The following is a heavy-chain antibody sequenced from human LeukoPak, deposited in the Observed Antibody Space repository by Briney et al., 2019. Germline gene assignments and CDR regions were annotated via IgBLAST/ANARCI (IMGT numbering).Heavy chain of an antibody. D-gene: IGHD3-22*01. CDR1: GFTFSNFG. CDR2: ISYDGSTK. CDR3: ATPPTAYTSGSLGY. J-gene: IGHJ4*02. V-gene: IGHV3-30*03. Sequence: GGSLRLSCEASGFTFSNFGMHWVRQAPGKGLEWVAIISYDGSTKYYADSVKGRFSISRDNSKNTLYLQMNSLRVEDTAVYYCATPPTAYTSGSLGYWGQRTLVTVSS.